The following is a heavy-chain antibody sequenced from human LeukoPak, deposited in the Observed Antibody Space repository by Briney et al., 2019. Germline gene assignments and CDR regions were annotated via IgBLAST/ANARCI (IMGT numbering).Heavy chain of an antibody. D-gene: IGHD5-18*01. CDR1: GGSISPYY. Sequence: SETLSLTCTVSGGSISPYYWTWIRQPPGKGLEWIGYIYYSGSTHYNPSLKSRVTISVDTSKNQFSLRLSSVTAADTAVYYCARLWVDTAMTDAFDIWGQGTMVTVSS. V-gene: IGHV4-59*08. CDR3: ARLWVDTAMTDAFDI. CDR2: IYYSGST. J-gene: IGHJ3*02.